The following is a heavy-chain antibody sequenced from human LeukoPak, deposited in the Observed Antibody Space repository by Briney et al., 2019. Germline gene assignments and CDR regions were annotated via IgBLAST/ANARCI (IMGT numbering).Heavy chain of an antibody. D-gene: IGHD3-16*01. J-gene: IGHJ4*02. CDR2: ISYDGSNE. CDR1: GFTFSSYA. V-gene: IGHV3-30*01. Sequence: GRSLRLSCAASGFTFSSYAMHWVRQAPGKGLEWVAVISYDGSNEYYADSVKGRFTISRDNSKNTLHLQMNSLKAEDTAVYYCASPRGGSYYNYWGQGTLVTVSP. CDR3: ASPRGGSYYNY.